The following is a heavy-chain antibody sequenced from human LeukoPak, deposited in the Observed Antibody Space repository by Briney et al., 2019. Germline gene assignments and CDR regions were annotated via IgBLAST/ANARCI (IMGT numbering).Heavy chain of an antibody. Sequence: GGSLRLSCAASGFTFSSYAMSWVRQAPGKGLEWVSGIGGTGGSTYYADSVKGRFTISRDNSKNTLYLQMNSLRAEDTAEYYCAKDGYYYDGSGYYDGGSFDYWGQGTLVTVSS. D-gene: IGHD3-22*01. CDR1: GFTFSSYA. V-gene: IGHV3-23*01. CDR3: AKDGYYYDGSGYYDGGSFDY. CDR2: IGGTGGST. J-gene: IGHJ4*02.